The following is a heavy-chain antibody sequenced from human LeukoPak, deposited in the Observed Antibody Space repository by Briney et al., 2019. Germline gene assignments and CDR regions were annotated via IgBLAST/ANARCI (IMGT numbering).Heavy chain of an antibody. J-gene: IGHJ3*02. CDR2: FDPEDGET. CDR1: GYILTELS. Sequence: ASVKVSCKVSGYILTELSIYWVRQAPGKGLEWMGSFDPEDGETVFAQKFQGRVTMTEDTSTDTAHMELSSLRSEDTAVYYCATPTTYDILTGYSFGKNAFNIWGQGTMVTVSS. CDR3: ATPTTYDILTGYSFGKNAFNI. D-gene: IGHD3-9*01. V-gene: IGHV1-24*01.